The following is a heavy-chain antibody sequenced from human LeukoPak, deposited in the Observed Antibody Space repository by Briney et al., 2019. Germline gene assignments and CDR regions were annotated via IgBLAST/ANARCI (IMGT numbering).Heavy chain of an antibody. D-gene: IGHD3-22*01. J-gene: IGHJ4*02. Sequence: GGSLRLSCAASGFTFSSYWMHWVRQAPGKGLVWVSRINSDGSSTSYADSVKGRFTISRDNAKNTLYLQMSSLRAEDTAVYYCARAPLYYYDSSGYLYWGQGTLVTVSS. CDR1: GFTFSSYW. CDR2: INSDGSST. V-gene: IGHV3-74*01. CDR3: ARAPLYYYDSSGYLY.